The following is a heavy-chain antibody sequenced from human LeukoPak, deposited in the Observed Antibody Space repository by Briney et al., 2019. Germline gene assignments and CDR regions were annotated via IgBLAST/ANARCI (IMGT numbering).Heavy chain of an antibody. J-gene: IGHJ4*02. CDR3: ATTSSYRSGWYLGY. D-gene: IGHD6-19*01. V-gene: IGHV4-39*01. Sequence: PSETLSLTCTASGDSISSSSYYWGWIRQPPGTGLQWIGSIYYSGSTYYNPSLKSRVTMSVDTSKHQFSLKLSSVTAADTAVYYCATTSSYRSGWYLGYWGQGTLVTVSS. CDR1: GDSISSSSYY. CDR2: IYYSGST.